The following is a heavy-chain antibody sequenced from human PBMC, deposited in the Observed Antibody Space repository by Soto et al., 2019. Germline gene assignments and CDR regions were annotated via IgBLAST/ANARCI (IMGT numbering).Heavy chain of an antibody. CDR3: AALPDYGDPNAGF. J-gene: IGHJ4*02. Sequence: SETLSLTCTLSGGSITSGGYYWSWIRQHPGKGLEWIAFSHHSGSTYYNPSLKSRVTISVDTSKNQFSLKLTSVTAADTAVSYCAALPDYGDPNAGFWGQGTLVTVSS. D-gene: IGHD4-17*01. CDR1: GGSITSGGYY. CDR2: SHHSGST. V-gene: IGHV4-31*03.